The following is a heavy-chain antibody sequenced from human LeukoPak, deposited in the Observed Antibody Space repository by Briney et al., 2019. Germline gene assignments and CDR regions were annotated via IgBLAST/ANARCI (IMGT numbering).Heavy chain of an antibody. CDR3: ARATRMYGSGWYRAATATFFDY. V-gene: IGHV4-59*01. D-gene: IGHD6-19*01. CDR2: IYYSGST. CDR1: GGSFSGYY. Sequence: SETLSLTCAVYGGSFSGYYWSWIRQPPGKGLEWIGYIYYSGSTNYKPSLRSRVTISVDTSKNQFSLKLKSVTAAGTAVYFCARATRMYGSGWYRAATATFFDYWGQGTLVTVSS. J-gene: IGHJ4*02.